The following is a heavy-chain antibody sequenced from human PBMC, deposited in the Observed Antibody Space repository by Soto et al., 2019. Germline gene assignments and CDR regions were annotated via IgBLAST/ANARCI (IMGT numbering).Heavy chain of an antibody. Sequence: PSETLSLTCTVSGGSISSSSYYWGWIRQPPGKGLEWIGSIYYSGSTYYNPSLKSRVTISVDTSKNQFSLKLSSVTATDTAVYYCASSTTGILRYFDTAYYGMDVWGQGTTVTVSS. CDR1: GGSISSSSYY. D-gene: IGHD3-9*01. CDR2: IYYSGST. J-gene: IGHJ6*02. V-gene: IGHV4-39*01. CDR3: ASSTTGILRYFDTAYYGMDV.